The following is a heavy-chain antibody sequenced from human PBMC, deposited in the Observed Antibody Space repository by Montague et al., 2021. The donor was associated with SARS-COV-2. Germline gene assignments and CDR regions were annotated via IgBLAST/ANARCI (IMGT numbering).Heavy chain of an antibody. V-gene: IGHV4-59*01. CDR2: IYYTGST. D-gene: IGHD1-1*01. Sequence: SETLSLTCTVSGGSISGYYWTWMRQPPGKGLEWLGHIYYTGSTKYNPSLKSRVTIAIDTPKNQFSLKLRSVTAAETAVYFCARAQGTCFIANCVDYFDYWGPGALVTVAA. CDR1: GGSISGYY. J-gene: IGHJ4*01. CDR3: ARAQGTCFIANCVDYFDY.